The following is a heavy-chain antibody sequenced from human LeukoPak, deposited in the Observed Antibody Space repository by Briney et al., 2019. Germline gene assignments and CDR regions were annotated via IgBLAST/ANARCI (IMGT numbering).Heavy chain of an antibody. CDR1: GFTFSSYA. J-gene: IGHJ4*02. Sequence: GGSLRLSCAASGFTFSSYAMSWVRQAPGKGLEWVSAISGSGGSTYYADSVKGRFTISRDNSKNTLYLQMSSLRAEDTAVYYCAKDPPTGDGYNSYFDYWGQGTLVTVSS. CDR2: ISGSGGST. D-gene: IGHD5-24*01. CDR3: AKDPPTGDGYNSYFDY. V-gene: IGHV3-23*01.